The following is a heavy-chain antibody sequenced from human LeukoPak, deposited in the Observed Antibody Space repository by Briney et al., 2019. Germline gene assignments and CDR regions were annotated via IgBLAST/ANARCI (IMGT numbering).Heavy chain of an antibody. V-gene: IGHV4-34*01. CDR1: GGSFSGYS. Sequence: SETLSLTCAVNGGSFSGYSWSWIRQPPGKVLEWIGESHHSRSTNYHPSLKSQVTISVDTSKNQFSLKLSYVTAADTAVYYFARTGRHTIFGVQKACYMDVWGKGTTVTVSS. J-gene: IGHJ6*03. CDR3: ARTGRHTIFGVQKACYMDV. D-gene: IGHD3-3*01. CDR2: SHHSRST.